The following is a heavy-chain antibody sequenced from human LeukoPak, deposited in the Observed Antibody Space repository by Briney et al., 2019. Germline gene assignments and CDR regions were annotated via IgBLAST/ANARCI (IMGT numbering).Heavy chain of an antibody. J-gene: IGHJ4*02. CDR3: ARDSRQQLFDY. CDR2: ISSSGSTI. V-gene: IGHV3-48*03. CDR1: GFTFSSYE. D-gene: IGHD4-11*01. Sequence: PGGSLRLSCAASGFTFSSYEMNWVRQAPGKGLEWVSYISSSGSTIYYADSVKGRFTISRDNAKNSLYLQMNGLRAEDTAVYYCARDSRQQLFDYWGQGTLVTVSS.